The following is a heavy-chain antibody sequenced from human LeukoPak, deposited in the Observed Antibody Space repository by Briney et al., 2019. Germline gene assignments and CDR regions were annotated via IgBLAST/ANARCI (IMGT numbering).Heavy chain of an antibody. CDR3: ARDKAYKIVVADVDY. J-gene: IGHJ4*02. V-gene: IGHV3-30-3*01. CDR2: ISYDGSNK. CDR1: GSTFNNYA. D-gene: IGHD3-22*01. Sequence: GGSLRLSGAASGSTFNNYAMHWVRQAPGKGLEWVAVISYDGSNKYYADSVKGRFTISRDNSKNTLYLQMNSLRAEDTAVYYCARDKAYKIVVADVDYWGQGTLVTVSS.